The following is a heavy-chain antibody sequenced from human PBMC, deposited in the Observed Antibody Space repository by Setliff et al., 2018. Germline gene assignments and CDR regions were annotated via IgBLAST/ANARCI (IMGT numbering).Heavy chain of an antibody. CDR2: IHYRGTT. D-gene: IGHD1-1*01. CDR1: GGSISSYY. Sequence: SETLSLTCTVSGGSISSYYWSWIRQPPGKGLEWIGRIHYRGTTYSNASRASRLTISVDNAKNQFSRKLTSVTAADTAVYYCARTGTYRYFDYWGQGTRVTVSS. CDR3: ARTGTYRYFDY. J-gene: IGHJ4*02. V-gene: IGHV4-39*01.